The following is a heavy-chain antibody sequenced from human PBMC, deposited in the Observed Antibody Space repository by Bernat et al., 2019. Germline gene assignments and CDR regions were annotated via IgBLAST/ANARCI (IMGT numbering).Heavy chain of an antibody. V-gene: IGHV1-3*01. D-gene: IGHD2-2*01. Sequence: QVQLVQSGAEVKKPGASVKVSCKASGYTFTSYAMHWVRQAPGQRLEWMGWINAGNGNTKYSQKFQGRVTITRDTSASTAYMERSSLRSEDTAVYYCARGRYCSSTRCGWYFDLWGRGTLVTVSS. CDR3: ARGRYCSSTRCGWYFDL. J-gene: IGHJ2*01. CDR1: GYTFTSYA. CDR2: INAGNGNT.